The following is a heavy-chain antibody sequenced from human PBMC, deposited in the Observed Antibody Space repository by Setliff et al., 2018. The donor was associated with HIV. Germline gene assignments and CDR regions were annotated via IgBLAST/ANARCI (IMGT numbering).Heavy chain of an antibody. CDR2: IYYTGST. CDR1: GGSISNTAYF. CDR3: ARTRYSYGYFYYMDV. D-gene: IGHD5-18*01. V-gene: IGHV4-31*03. Sequence: SETLSLTCTVSGGSISNTAYFWGWIRQPPGKGLEWIGYIYYTGSTHDNPSLKSRVTISVDTSKNQLSLKLRSVTAADTAVYYCARTRYSYGYFYYMDVWGKGTTVTVSS. J-gene: IGHJ6*03.